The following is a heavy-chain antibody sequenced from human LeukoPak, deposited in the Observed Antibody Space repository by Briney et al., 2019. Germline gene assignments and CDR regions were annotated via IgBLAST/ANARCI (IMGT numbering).Heavy chain of an antibody. V-gene: IGHV3-23*01. Sequence: GGSLRLSCAASGFSLSSYAMTWVRQASGEGLEWGSVIGRDGGGIQYADSVKGRFSISRDTSKNTLYLQMNSLRAEDTAVYYCAKYAPPSTMVTRFFDYWGQGTLVTVSS. CDR1: GFSLSSYA. J-gene: IGHJ4*02. CDR2: IGRDGGGI. D-gene: IGHD5/OR15-5a*01. CDR3: AKYAPPSTMVTRFFDY.